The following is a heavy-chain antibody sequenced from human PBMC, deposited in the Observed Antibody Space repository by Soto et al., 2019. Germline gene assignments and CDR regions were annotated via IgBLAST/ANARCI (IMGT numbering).Heavy chain of an antibody. J-gene: IGHJ4*02. Sequence: GGSLRLSCAASGFTFSSYSMNWVRQAPGKGLEWVSYISSSSSTIYYADSVKGRFTISRDNAKNSLYLQMNSLRDEDTAVYYCARKGGYSSSPGFIPYVYWGQGTLVTVSS. D-gene: IGHD6-13*01. CDR3: ARKGGYSSSPGFIPYVY. V-gene: IGHV3-48*02. CDR2: ISSSSSTI. CDR1: GFTFSSYS.